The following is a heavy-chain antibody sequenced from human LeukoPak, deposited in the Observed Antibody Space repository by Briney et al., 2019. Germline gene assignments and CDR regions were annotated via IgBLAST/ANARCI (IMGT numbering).Heavy chain of an antibody. V-gene: IGHV1-18*01. CDR1: GYTFTSYG. J-gene: IGHJ4*02. D-gene: IGHD3-22*01. Sequence: ASVKVSCKASGYTFTSYGISWVRQAPGQGLEWMGWISAYNGNTNYAQKHQGRVTMTTDTSTSTAYMELRSLRSDDTAVYYCARVGYDSSGYYYVYFDYWGQGTLVTVSS. CDR2: ISAYNGNT. CDR3: ARVGYDSSGYYYVYFDY.